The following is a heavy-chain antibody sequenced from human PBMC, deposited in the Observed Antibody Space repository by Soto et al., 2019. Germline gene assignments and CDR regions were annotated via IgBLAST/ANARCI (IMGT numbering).Heavy chain of an antibody. Sequence: EVQLLESGGGLVQPGGSLRLSCATSGFTFSDHAMHWVRQAPGEGLEWVSGVRGDFVTTPYADSVKGRFTISRDNSKNTLYLQMNSLRAEDTAMYYCARAYGSNSIDHWGQGTLVTVSS. J-gene: IGHJ4*02. CDR3: ARAYGSNSIDH. V-gene: IGHV3-23*01. D-gene: IGHD3-22*01. CDR1: GFTFSDHA. CDR2: VRGDFVTT.